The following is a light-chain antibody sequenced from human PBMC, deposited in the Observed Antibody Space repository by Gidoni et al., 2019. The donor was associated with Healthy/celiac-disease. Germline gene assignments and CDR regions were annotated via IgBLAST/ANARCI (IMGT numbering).Light chain of an antibody. CDR2: DAS. CDR3: QKYGSPPRT. J-gene: IGKJ1*01. Sequence: VLSKSPVTLSLSPGERVTLSCRASQSFGNNYLAWYQHKPGQTPRLLMYDASSRAAGIPDRFSGSGSGTDFTITISRLEHEDVAVYYYQKYGSPPRTFGQGTRVEI. CDR1: QSFGNNY. V-gene: IGKV3-20*01.